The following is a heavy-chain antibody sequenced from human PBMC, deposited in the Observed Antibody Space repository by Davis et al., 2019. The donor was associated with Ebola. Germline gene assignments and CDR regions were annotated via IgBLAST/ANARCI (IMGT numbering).Heavy chain of an antibody. J-gene: IGHJ6*02. D-gene: IGHD5-18*01. CDR2: IYHSGST. V-gene: IGHV4-4*02. CDR1: GDSISRNNW. Sequence: MPSETLSLTCAVSGDSISRNNWWSWVRQPPGKGLEWIGEIYHSGSTNYNPSLKSRVTISVDKSKNQFSLKLTSVTAADTAVYYCAADRKGIQLWSRAYYYYGMDVWGQGTTVTVSS. CDR3: AADRKGIQLWSRAYYYYGMDV.